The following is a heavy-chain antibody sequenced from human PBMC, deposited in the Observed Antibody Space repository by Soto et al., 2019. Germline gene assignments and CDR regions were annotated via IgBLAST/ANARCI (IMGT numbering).Heavy chain of an antibody. CDR3: ARGPIGSSWPFFDY. D-gene: IGHD6-13*01. V-gene: IGHV4-34*01. CDR1: GGSFSCYY. J-gene: IGHJ4*02. CDR2: INHSGST. Sequence: SETLSLTCAVYGGSFSCYYWSWIRQPPGKGLEWIGEINHSGSTNYNPSLKSRVTISVDTSKNQFSLKLSSVTAADTAVYYCARGPIGSSWPFFDYWGQGTLVTVSS.